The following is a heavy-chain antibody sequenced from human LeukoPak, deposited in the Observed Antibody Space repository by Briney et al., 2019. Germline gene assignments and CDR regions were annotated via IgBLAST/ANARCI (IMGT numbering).Heavy chain of an antibody. D-gene: IGHD3-10*01. V-gene: IGHV4-59*01. CDR3: ARGGYYGSGNDFRFDP. CDR1: GGSISTYY. Sequence: SETLSLTCTVSGGSISTYYWSWIRQPPGKGLEWIGYIYYTGSTSYNPSLKSRVTMSLDASKNQFSLKLSSVTPADTAVYYCARGGYYGSGNDFRFDPWGQGTLVTVSS. J-gene: IGHJ5*02. CDR2: IYYTGST.